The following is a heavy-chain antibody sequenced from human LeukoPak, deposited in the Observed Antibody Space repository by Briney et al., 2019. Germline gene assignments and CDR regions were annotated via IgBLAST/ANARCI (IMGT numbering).Heavy chain of an antibody. V-gene: IGHV3-66*01. Sequence: GGSLRLSCAASGFTVSSNYMSWVRQAPGKGLEWVSVIYSGGSTYYADSVKGRFTISRDNSKNTLYLQMNSLRAEDTAVYYCARDGEYSSSWYDSNSFDYWGQGTLVTVSS. CDR3: ARDGEYSSSWYDSNSFDY. CDR1: GFTVSSNY. CDR2: IYSGGST. D-gene: IGHD6-13*01. J-gene: IGHJ4*02.